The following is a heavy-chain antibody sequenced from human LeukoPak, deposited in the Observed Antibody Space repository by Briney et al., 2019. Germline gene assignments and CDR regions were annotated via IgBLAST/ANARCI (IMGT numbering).Heavy chain of an antibody. CDR3: ARGGNFGYY. CDR2: ISGYNGNT. J-gene: IGHJ4*02. Sequence: ASVKVSCKASGGTFSSYAINWVRQAPGQGLKWMGWISGYNGNTNYAQKLQGRVTMTTDTSTSTAYMELRSLRSDDTAVYYCARGGNFGYYWGQGTLVTVSS. D-gene: IGHD3-3*01. CDR1: GGTFSSYA. V-gene: IGHV1-18*01.